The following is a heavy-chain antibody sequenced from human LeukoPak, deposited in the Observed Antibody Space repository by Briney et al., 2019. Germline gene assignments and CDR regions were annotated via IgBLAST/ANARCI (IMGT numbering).Heavy chain of an antibody. D-gene: IGHD2-2*01. CDR1: GYTFTSYY. Sequence: ASVKVSCKASGYTFTSYYMHWVRQAPGQGLEWMGIIYPSDGSTTYAQDFQGRVTMTRDTSTSTVYMELSSLRSEDTAVYYYARDYKIPQQYCSITSCYLFDYWGQGTLVTVSS. CDR3: ARDYKIPQQYCSITSCYLFDY. CDR2: IYPSDGST. V-gene: IGHV1-46*01. J-gene: IGHJ4*02.